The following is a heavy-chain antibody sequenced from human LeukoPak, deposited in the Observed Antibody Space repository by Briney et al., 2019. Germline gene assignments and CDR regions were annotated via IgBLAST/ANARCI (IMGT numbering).Heavy chain of an antibody. Sequence: SETLSLTCAVYGGSFSGYYWSWIPQPPGKGLEWLGEINHSGSTNYNPSLKSRVTISVDTSKNQFSLKLSSVTAADTAVYYCATPYGATPGAFDIWGQGTMVTVSS. CDR1: GGSFSGYY. CDR3: ATPYGATPGAFDI. D-gene: IGHD4-17*01. V-gene: IGHV4-34*01. J-gene: IGHJ3*02. CDR2: INHSGST.